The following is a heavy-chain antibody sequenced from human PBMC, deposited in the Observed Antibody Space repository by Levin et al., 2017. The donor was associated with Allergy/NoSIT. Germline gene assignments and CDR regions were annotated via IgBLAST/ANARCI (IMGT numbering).Heavy chain of an antibody. CDR1: GGSISSYY. CDR3: ARHDSKTIAGYYYYYYMDV. Sequence: PGGSLRLSCTVSGGSISSYYWSWIRQPPGKGLEWIAYISYSGSTNYNPSLKSRVTISVDTSKNQFSLKLSSVTAADTAVYYCARHDSKTIAGYYYYYYMDVWGKGTTVTVSS. CDR2: ISYSGST. D-gene: IGHD3-9*01. J-gene: IGHJ6*03. V-gene: IGHV4-59*08.